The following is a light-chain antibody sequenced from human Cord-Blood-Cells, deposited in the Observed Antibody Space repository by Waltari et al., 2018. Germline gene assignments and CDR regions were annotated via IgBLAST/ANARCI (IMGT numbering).Light chain of an antibody. Sequence: DIQMTQSPSSLSASVGDRVTIPCRASQSIMSYLNWYQQKPGKAPKLLIYGASSLQSGVPSRFSGSGSGTDFTLTISSLQPEDFATYYCQQSYSTPWTFGQGTKVEIK. CDR3: QQSYSTPWT. J-gene: IGKJ1*01. CDR2: GAS. CDR1: QSIMSY. V-gene: IGKV1-39*01.